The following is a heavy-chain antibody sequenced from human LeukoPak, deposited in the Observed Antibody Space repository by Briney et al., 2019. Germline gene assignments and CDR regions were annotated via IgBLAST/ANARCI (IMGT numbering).Heavy chain of an antibody. D-gene: IGHD3-3*01. CDR2: IYYSGST. CDR3: ARALYDFWSGYYLDY. V-gene: IGHV4-59*08. J-gene: IGHJ4*02. Sequence: PSETLSLTCTVSGGSISSYYWSWIRQPPGKGLEWIGYIYYSGSTNYNPSLKSRVTISVDTSKNQFSLKLSSVTAADTAVYYCARALYDFWSGYYLDYWGQGTLVTVSS. CDR1: GGSISSYY.